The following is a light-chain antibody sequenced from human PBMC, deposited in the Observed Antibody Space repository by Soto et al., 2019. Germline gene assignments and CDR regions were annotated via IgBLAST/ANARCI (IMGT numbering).Light chain of an antibody. Sequence: DIQMTQSPSSLSASVGDRVTITCRASQSISSYLNWYQQKPGKAPKLLIYAASSLQSGVPSRFSGSGSGTDVTLTISSLQPEDFASYYCQQIYSTPWTFGQGTKVEIK. J-gene: IGKJ1*01. CDR1: QSISSY. CDR2: AAS. V-gene: IGKV1-39*01. CDR3: QQIYSTPWT.